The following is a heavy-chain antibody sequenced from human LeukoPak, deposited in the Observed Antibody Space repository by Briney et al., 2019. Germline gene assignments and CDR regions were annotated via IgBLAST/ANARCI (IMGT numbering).Heavy chain of an antibody. J-gene: IGHJ4*02. Sequence: ASVKVPCKASGYTFSSYGIIWVRQAPGQGLEWMGWISGYNANTNYAQKLQGRVTMTTDTSTTTASMELRSLRSDDTAVYYCVRQVDITMALPDYWGQGTLVTVSS. D-gene: IGHD5-18*01. V-gene: IGHV1-18*01. CDR1: GYTFSSYG. CDR3: VRQVDITMALPDY. CDR2: ISGYNANT.